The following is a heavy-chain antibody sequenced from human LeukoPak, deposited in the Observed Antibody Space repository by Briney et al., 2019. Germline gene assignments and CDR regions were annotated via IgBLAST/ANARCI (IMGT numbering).Heavy chain of an antibody. CDR1: GFTFDDYA. J-gene: IGHJ3*02. V-gene: IGHV3-9*03. CDR2: ISWDSAAI. CDR3: AKGGAGTVDAFDI. Sequence: GRSLRLSCAASGFTFDDYAMHWVPQAPGKGLEGVSGISWDSAAIGYADSVKGRFTISRDNAKNSLYLQMSSLRAEDMALYYCAKGGAGTVDAFDIWGQGTMVTVSS. D-gene: IGHD1-1*01.